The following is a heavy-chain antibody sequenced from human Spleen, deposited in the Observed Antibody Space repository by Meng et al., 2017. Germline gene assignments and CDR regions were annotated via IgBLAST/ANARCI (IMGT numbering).Heavy chain of an antibody. J-gene: IGHJ4*02. D-gene: IGHD4-11*01. CDR2: INHSGST. CDR3: ARGPTTMAHDFDY. V-gene: IGHV4-34*01. Sequence: HAQLPHGGGGLLKPSETLSPTCVVSGGSLSDYYWRWIRQPPGKGLEWIGEINHSGSTNYNPSLESRATISVDTSQNNLSLKLSSVTAADSAVYYCARGPTTMAHDFDYWGQGTLVTVSS. CDR1: GGSLSDYY.